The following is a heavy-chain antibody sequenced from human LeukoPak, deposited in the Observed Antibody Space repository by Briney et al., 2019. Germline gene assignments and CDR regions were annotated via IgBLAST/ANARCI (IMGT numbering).Heavy chain of an antibody. Sequence: GESLKISCKGSGYSFTSYWIGWVRQMPGKGLEWMGTIYPGDSDTRYSPSFQGQVTISADKSISTAYLQWSSLKASDTAMYYCARHYDILTGYFDYWGQGTLVTVSS. CDR2: IYPGDSDT. CDR3: ARHYDILTGYFDY. CDR1: GYSFTSYW. J-gene: IGHJ4*02. V-gene: IGHV5-51*01. D-gene: IGHD3-9*01.